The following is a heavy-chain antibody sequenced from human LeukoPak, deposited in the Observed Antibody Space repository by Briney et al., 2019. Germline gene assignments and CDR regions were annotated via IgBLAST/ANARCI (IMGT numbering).Heavy chain of an antibody. Sequence: PSETLSLTCAVSGYSISSGYYWGWIRQPPGKGLEWIGSIYHSGSTYYNPSLKSRVTISVDTSKNQFSLKLSSVTAADTAVYYCARIGVGSSPYYYYCMDVWGTGTTVTVSS. CDR1: GYSISSGYY. J-gene: IGHJ6*03. D-gene: IGHD6-13*01. CDR2: IYHSGST. V-gene: IGHV4-38-2*01. CDR3: ARIGVGSSPYYYYCMDV.